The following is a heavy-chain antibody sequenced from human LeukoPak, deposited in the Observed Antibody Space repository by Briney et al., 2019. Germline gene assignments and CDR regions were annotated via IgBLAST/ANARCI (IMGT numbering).Heavy chain of an antibody. CDR1: GFTFSDHW. CDR2: MRQDGSSI. CDR3: ARAVDLADY. Sequence: PGGSLTLSCAASGFTFSDHWMSWVRQAPGKGLEWVANMRQDGSSIFYADSVKGRFTISRDNAKNSVFLQMDNLTPDDTAVYYCARAVDLADYWGQGTLVTVSS. J-gene: IGHJ4*02. V-gene: IGHV3-7*01.